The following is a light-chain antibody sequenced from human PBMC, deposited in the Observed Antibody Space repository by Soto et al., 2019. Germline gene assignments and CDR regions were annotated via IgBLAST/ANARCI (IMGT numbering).Light chain of an antibody. CDR1: QSVSSSY. CDR3: QQYGSPAGT. V-gene: IGKV3-20*01. CDR2: GAS. Sequence: EIVLTQSPGTLSLSPGERATLSCRASQSVSSSYLAWYQQKPGQAPRLLIYGASSRATGIPDRFSGRGSGTDFPLTNSRLEPEDFAYYYCQQYGSPAGTFGQGTKVQIK. J-gene: IGKJ1*01.